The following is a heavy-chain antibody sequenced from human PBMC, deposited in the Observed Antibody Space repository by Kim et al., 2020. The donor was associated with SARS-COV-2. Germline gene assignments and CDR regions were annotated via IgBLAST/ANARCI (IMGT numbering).Heavy chain of an antibody. D-gene: IGHD4-4*01. J-gene: IGHJ6*02. CDR2: VSYEGSNK. Sequence: LSLTCVASGFPFGDFGMHWVRQAPGKGLECVAVVSYEGSNKYYADSVKGRFTTSRDNSNNILYLEMNSLRPEDTATYYCAKDLAHDFSKYYYYGMDVWGPGTTVIVSS. CDR1: GFPFGDFG. CDR3: AKDLAHDFSKYYYYGMDV. V-gene: IGHV3-30*18.